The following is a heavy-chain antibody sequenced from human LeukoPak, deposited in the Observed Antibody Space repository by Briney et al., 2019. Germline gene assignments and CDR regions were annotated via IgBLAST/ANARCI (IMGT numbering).Heavy chain of an antibody. CDR2: ISAYNGNT. D-gene: IGHD4-17*01. CDR3: ARDETYGDLATNGMDV. V-gene: IGHV1-18*01. Sequence: GASVKVSCKASGYTFTSYGISWVRQAPGQGLEWMGWISAYNGNTNYAQKLQGRVTMTRDTSISTAYMELSRLRSDDTAVYYCARDETYGDLATNGMDVWGQGTTVTVSS. J-gene: IGHJ6*02. CDR1: GYTFTSYG.